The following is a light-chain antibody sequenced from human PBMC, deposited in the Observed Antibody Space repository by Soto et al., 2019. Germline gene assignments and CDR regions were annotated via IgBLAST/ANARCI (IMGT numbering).Light chain of an antibody. CDR3: LQDYNSPYT. Sequence: AIQMTQSPSSLSACVGDRVTITCRASQGVGNDLGWYQHKPGKAPKLLIYAASSLETGVPSRFSGSGSGTDFTLTISSLQPEDFATYYCLQDYNSPYTFGRGTKLEIK. CDR2: AAS. CDR1: QGVGND. V-gene: IGKV1-6*01. J-gene: IGKJ2*01.